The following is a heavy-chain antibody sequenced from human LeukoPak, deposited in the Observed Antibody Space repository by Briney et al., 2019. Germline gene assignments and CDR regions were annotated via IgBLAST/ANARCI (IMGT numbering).Heavy chain of an antibody. CDR1: GFIFSSYS. CDR2: ITGSGGNT. V-gene: IGHV3-23*01. D-gene: IGHD4-11*01. CDR3: ARWKYSNYIYYFDY. Sequence: GGSLRLSCAASGFIFSSYSMSWVRQAPGKGLEWVSVITGSGGNTYYADSVKGRFTISKDNSKNTVYLQMSSLRVDDTAVYYCARWKYSNYIYYFDYWGQGTLVTVSS. J-gene: IGHJ4*02.